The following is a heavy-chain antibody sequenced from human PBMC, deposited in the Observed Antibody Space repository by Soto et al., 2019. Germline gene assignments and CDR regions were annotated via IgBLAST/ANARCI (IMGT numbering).Heavy chain of an antibody. CDR1: GGSISSGGSS. CDR3: GSGRPYYYDKGYYNGMDV. CDR2: IYHSQST. J-gene: IGHJ6*02. Sequence: TLSLTCPVSGGSISSGGSSWSWIRQPPGKGRDWIGYIYHSQSTYYNPTLKSRGTIAVPTSKTQFSLEMSSVTTAALTVYYCGSGRPYYYDKGYYNGMDVWGQGTTVTVSS. V-gene: IGHV4-30-2*01. D-gene: IGHD3-22*01.